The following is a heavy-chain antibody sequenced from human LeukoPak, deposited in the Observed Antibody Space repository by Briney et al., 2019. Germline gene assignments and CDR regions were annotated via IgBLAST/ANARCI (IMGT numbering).Heavy chain of an antibody. CDR1: GFTFSNYA. CDR2: TSGSGSNT. D-gene: IGHD4-17*01. J-gene: IGHJ4*02. V-gene: IGHV3-23*01. CDR3: AKAKAQGTTVTTGYFDS. Sequence: GGSLRLSCAASGFTFSNYAMTWVRQAPGKGLEWVSGTSGSGSNTYYADSVKGRFTISRDNSKNTLYLQMNSLRAEDTAVYYCAKAKAQGTTVTTGYFDSWGQGTLVTVSS.